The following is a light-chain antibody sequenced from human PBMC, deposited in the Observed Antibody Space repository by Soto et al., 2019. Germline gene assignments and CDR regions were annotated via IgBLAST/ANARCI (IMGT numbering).Light chain of an antibody. Sequence: DIPLTQSTSFLSASVGDSVTITCRASQGISSYLAWYQQKPGKAPNLLIYAASTLQSGVPSRFSGSGSGTEFTLTISSLQPEDFATYYCQQLSTYPRTFGQGTKVEI. CDR3: QQLSTYPRT. CDR1: QGISSY. J-gene: IGKJ1*01. V-gene: IGKV1-9*01. CDR2: AAS.